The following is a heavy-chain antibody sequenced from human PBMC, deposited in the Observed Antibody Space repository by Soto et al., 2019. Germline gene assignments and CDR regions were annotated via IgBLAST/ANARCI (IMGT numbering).Heavy chain of an antibody. V-gene: IGHV4-4*02. CDR3: ARTFGWYAVDY. D-gene: IGHD6-19*01. J-gene: IGHJ4*02. Sequence: QVLLQESGPGLVQPSGTLSLSCVVSGVSIGSNYYWGWVRQPPGKGLEWLGDMSHIGSVNYNPSLKSRVTISMDKSQNQFSLKLDSMTAADTAVYYCARTFGWYAVDYWGQGTLVIVSS. CDR2: MSHIGSV. CDR1: GVSIGSNYY.